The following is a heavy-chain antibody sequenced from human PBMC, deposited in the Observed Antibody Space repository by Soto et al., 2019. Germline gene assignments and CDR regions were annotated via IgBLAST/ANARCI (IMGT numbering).Heavy chain of an antibody. Sequence: EVQLVESGGGLVQPGGSLRLSCADSGFTFSSYWMSWVRQAPGKGLECVANIKQDGNEKYYVDSVKGRFTISRDNAKNSLYLQMNSLRAEDTAVYYCARVASLAAFYWGQGTLVTVSS. D-gene: IGHD6-6*01. J-gene: IGHJ4*02. CDR1: GFTFSSYW. CDR2: IKQDGNEK. CDR3: ARVASLAAFY. V-gene: IGHV3-7*05.